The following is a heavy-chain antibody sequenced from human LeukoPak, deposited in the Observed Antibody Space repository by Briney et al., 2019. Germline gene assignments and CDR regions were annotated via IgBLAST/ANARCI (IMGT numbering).Heavy chain of an antibody. CDR2: ISGSSGST. J-gene: IGHJ6*04. D-gene: IGHD3-10*02. CDR1: AFTFSSYA. Sequence: GGSLRLSCSAAAFTFSSYAMSWVRQAPGKGLEWVSGISGSSGSTYYADSVKGRFTKSRDNAKNSLYLQMNSLRAEDTAVYYCAELGITMIGGVWGKGTTVTISS. CDR3: AELGITMIGGV. V-gene: IGHV3-23*01.